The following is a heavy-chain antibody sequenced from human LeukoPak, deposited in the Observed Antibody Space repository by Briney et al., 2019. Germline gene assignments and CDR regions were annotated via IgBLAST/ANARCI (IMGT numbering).Heavy chain of an antibody. J-gene: IGHJ4*02. CDR2: INPGGSAK. CDR1: GFTFSPYW. V-gene: IGHV3-7*01. Sequence: GGSLRLSCAASGFTFSPYWMAWLRQAPGKGLEWVAHINPGGSAKYYVDSVKGRFTISRDDAKTSLYLQMDSLRAEDTAVYSCARWGLAYTSDYWGQGTLVTVSS. CDR3: ARWGLAYTSDY. D-gene: IGHD2-21*01.